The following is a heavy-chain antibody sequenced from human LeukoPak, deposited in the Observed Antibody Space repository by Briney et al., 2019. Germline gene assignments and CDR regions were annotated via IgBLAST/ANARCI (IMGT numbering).Heavy chain of an antibody. CDR1: GYTFTSYA. CDR3: ARANEPRYYYDSSGYFLPYY. Sequence: ASVKVSCKASGYTFTSYAMHWVRQAPGQRLEWMGWINAGNGNTKYSQKFQGRVTITRDTSASTAYMELSSLRSEDTAVYYCARANEPRYYYDSSGYFLPYYWGQGTLVTVSS. CDR2: INAGNGNT. V-gene: IGHV1-3*01. D-gene: IGHD3-22*01. J-gene: IGHJ4*02.